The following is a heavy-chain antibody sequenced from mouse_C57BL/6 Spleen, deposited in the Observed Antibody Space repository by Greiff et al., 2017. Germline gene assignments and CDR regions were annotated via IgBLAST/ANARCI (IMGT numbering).Heavy chain of an antibody. Sequence: VQLQQSGAELVRPGASVKLSCTASGFIIKDYYMHWVKQRPEQGLEWIGRIDPADGDTEYAPKFLGKATMTADTSSNTAYLQLSSLTSEDTAVYYCTTLGRGYSFGCWGQGTTLTVSS. CDR3: TTLGRGYSFGC. J-gene: IGHJ2*01. CDR1: GFIIKDYY. D-gene: IGHD4-1*01. V-gene: IGHV14-1*01. CDR2: IDPADGDT.